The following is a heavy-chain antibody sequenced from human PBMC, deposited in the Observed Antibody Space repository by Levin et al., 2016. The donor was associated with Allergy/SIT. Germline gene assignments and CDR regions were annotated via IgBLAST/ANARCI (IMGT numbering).Heavy chain of an antibody. D-gene: IGHD5-24*01. J-gene: IGHJ3*02. V-gene: IGHV3-23*01. CDR2: ISGSGGST. CDR3: AKDRMATIGLDAFDI. Sequence: WIRQPPGKGLEWVSAISGSGGSTYYADSVKGRFTISRDNSKNTLYLQMNSLRAEDTAVYYCAKDRMATIGLDAFDIWGQGTMVTVSS.